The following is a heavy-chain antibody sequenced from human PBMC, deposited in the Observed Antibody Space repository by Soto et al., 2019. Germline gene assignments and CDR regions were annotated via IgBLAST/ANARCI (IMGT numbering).Heavy chain of an antibody. V-gene: IGHV1-69*06. Sequence: LVNVSCKTSGGTFNSYLIDWVRQAPGQGLEGMGGIIPAYDTTKYAQKFQDRVTITAAKSTSTAYLERRTLTSEHTAVYCCARGLDQPPLGLRFDTWGQGTLVTVSS. CDR2: IIPAYDTT. D-gene: IGHD3-16*01. CDR1: GGTFNSYL. CDR3: ARGLDQPPLGLRFDT. J-gene: IGHJ4*02.